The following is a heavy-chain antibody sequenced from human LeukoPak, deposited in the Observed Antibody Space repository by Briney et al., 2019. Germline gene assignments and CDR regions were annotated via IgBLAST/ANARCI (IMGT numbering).Heavy chain of an antibody. V-gene: IGHV1-2*02. CDR1: GYTFTGYY. Sequence: ASVKVSCQASGYTFTGYYMHWVRQAPGQGLEWMGWINPNSGATNYAQSFQGRVTMTRDTSISTAYMELSRLTSDDTAVYYCARDLTSYRGNGLGDWFDSWGRGTLVTVSS. CDR2: INPNSGAT. D-gene: IGHD5-12*01. CDR3: ARDLTSYRGNGLGDWFDS. J-gene: IGHJ5*01.